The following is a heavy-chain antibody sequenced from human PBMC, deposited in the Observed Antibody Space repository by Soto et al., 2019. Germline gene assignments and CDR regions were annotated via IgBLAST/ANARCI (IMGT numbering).Heavy chain of an antibody. D-gene: IGHD6-13*01. J-gene: IGHJ5*02. CDR1: GYTFTSYG. CDR2: ISAYNGNT. Sequence: GPSVKVSCKASGYTFTSYGISWVRQAPGQGLEWMGWISAYNGNTNYAQKLQGRVTMTTDTSTSTAYMELRSLRSDDTAVYYCARVRIAAAGVHWFDPWGQGTLVTVSS. V-gene: IGHV1-18*01. CDR3: ARVRIAAAGVHWFDP.